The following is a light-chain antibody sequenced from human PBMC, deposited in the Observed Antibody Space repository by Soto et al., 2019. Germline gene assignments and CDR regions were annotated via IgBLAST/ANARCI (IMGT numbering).Light chain of an antibody. CDR1: QSVSSY. J-gene: IGKJ1*01. V-gene: IGKV3-11*01. CDR2: DAS. CDR3: QQRSNWT. Sequence: EVVLTQSPGTLSLLPVKSATLSCRASQSVSSYLAWYQQKPGQAPRLLIYDASNRATGSPARFSGSGSGTDFTLTISSLEPEDFAVYYCQQRSNWTFGQGTKVDIK.